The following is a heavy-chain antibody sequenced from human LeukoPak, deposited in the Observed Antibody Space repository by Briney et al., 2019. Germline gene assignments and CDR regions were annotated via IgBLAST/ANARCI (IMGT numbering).Heavy chain of an antibody. V-gene: IGHV4-59*01. D-gene: IGHD6-19*01. J-gene: IGHJ1*01. Sequence: PSETLSLTCNVPGDSINTYFWNWIRQPPGKGLGWLGYISHSGSTNYNPSLKSRLTMSVDMSKNQFSLRLTSATAADTAVYFCAKSGWLRRAFFQDWGQGILVTVSS. CDR2: ISHSGST. CDR1: GDSINTYF. CDR3: AKSGWLRRAFFQD.